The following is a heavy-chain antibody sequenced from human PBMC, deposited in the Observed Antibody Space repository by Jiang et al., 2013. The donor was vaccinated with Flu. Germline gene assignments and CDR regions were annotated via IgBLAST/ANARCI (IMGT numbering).Heavy chain of an antibody. D-gene: IGHD2-2*01. V-gene: IGHV4-39*01. CDR3: ASAVPAARGYYFDY. Sequence: TLSLTCTVSGGSISSSSYYWGWIRQPPGKGLEWIGSIYYSGSTYYNPSLKSRVTVSVDTSKNQFSLKLSSVTAADTAVYYCASAVPAARGYYFDYWGQGTLVTVSS. CDR2: IYYSGST. J-gene: IGHJ4*02. CDR1: GGSISSSSYY.